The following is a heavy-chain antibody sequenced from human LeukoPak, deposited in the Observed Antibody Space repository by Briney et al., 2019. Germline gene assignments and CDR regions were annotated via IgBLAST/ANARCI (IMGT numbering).Heavy chain of an antibody. J-gene: IGHJ4*02. Sequence: GGSLRLSCAASGFSLRDYSMDWVRQAPGKGLEWVSSISSSSRYTFYVDSVKGRFTISRDNAKNSLYLQMNSLRAEDTAVYYCAKDHSSYPIDYWGQGTLVTVSS. V-gene: IGHV3-21*04. CDR2: ISSSSRYT. D-gene: IGHD6-6*01. CDR1: GFSLRDYS. CDR3: AKDHSSYPIDY.